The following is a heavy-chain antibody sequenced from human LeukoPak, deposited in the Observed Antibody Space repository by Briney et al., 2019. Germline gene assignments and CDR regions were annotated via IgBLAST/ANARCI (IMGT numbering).Heavy chain of an antibody. J-gene: IGHJ5*02. Sequence: RASVKVSCKVSGYTLTELSMHWVRQAPGKGLEGMGGFDPEDGETIYAQKFQGRVTMTEDTSTDTAYMELSSLRSEDTAVYYCAIAAAPTGWFDPWGQGTLVTVSS. CDR3: AIAAAPTGWFDP. CDR1: GYTLTELS. D-gene: IGHD6-13*01. V-gene: IGHV1-24*01. CDR2: FDPEDGET.